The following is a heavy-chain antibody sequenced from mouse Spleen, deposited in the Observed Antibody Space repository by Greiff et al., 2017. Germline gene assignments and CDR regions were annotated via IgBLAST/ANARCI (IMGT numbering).Heavy chain of an antibody. Sequence: VQLQQSGPELVKPGASVKISCKASGYTFTDYYMNWVKQSHGKSLEWIGDINPNNGGTSYNQKFKGKATLTVDKSSSTAYMELRSLASEDSAVYYCARQAYDYDGGWYFDVWGAGTTVTVSS. CDR1: GYTFTDYY. V-gene: IGHV1-26*01. CDR2: INPNNGGT. CDR3: ARQAYDYDGGWYFDV. D-gene: IGHD2-4*01. J-gene: IGHJ1*01.